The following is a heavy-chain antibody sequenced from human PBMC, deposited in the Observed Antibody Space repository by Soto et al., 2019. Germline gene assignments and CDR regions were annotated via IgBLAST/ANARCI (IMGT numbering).Heavy chain of an antibody. V-gene: IGHV4-39*01. CDR2: IYYSGST. Sequence: QLPLQESGPGLVKPSETLSLTCTVSGGSISSSSYYWGWIRQPPGKGLEWIGSIYYSGSTYYNPSLKSRVTISVDTSKNQSSLKLSSVTAADTAVYYFARPTEWGNFDYWGQGTPVTVSS. CDR1: GGSISSSSYY. D-gene: IGHD1-26*01. CDR3: ARPTEWGNFDY. J-gene: IGHJ4*02.